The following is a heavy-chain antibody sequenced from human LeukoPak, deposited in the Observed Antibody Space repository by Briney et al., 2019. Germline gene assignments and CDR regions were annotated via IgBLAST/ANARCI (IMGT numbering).Heavy chain of an antibody. V-gene: IGHV3-23*01. CDR2: ISSSGGGT. CDR3: AKAYYYDSSGYYYLIFDY. D-gene: IGHD3-22*01. CDR1: GFTFSSYA. J-gene: IGHJ4*02. Sequence: GGSLRLSCAAFGFTFSSYAMSWVRQAPGKGLEWVSAISSSGGGTYYVDSVKGRFTISRDNSKNTLYLQMNSLRAEDTAIYYCAKAYYYDSSGYYYLIFDYWGQGTLVTVSS.